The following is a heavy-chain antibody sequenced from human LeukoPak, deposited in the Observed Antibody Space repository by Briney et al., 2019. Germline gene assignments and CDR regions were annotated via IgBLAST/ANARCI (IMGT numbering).Heavy chain of an antibody. CDR2: IYSDESYT. J-gene: IGHJ4*02. Sequence: GGSLRLSCAASGFTFSSYWMQWVRHVSGKGLVWVSQIYSDESYTTYADSVKGRFTISRDNAKNTLYLQMHSVRAEDTAVYYCARGRTLQDYWGQGTLVTVSS. CDR3: ARGRTLQDY. CDR1: GFTFSSYW. V-gene: IGHV3-74*03. D-gene: IGHD1-1*01.